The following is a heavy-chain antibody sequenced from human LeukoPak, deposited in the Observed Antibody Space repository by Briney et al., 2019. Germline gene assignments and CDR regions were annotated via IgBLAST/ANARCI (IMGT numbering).Heavy chain of an antibody. J-gene: IGHJ4*02. CDR1: GYSFTNYW. D-gene: IGHD5-12*01. V-gene: IGHV5-51*01. CDR2: TYPGDSDT. Sequence: GESLKISCKASGYSFTNYWIGWVRQTPGKGLEWMGITYPGDSDTKYSPSFQGQVTISADKSINTAYLQWSSLRASDTAMYYCARQGTIVAGTLGTTFDYWGQGTLLTVSS. CDR3: ARQGTIVAGTLGTTFDY.